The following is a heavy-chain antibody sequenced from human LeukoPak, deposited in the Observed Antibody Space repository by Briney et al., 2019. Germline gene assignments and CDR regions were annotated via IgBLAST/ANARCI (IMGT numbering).Heavy chain of an antibody. D-gene: IGHD2-2*03. CDR1: GFTFGSYW. CDR2: IKQDGSEK. V-gene: IGHV3-7*03. CDR3: ARDRLDSEFDY. Sequence: PGGSLRLSCAASGFTFGSYWMSWVRQAPGKGLEWVANIKQDGSEKYYVDSVKGRFTISRDNAKNSLYLQMNSLRAEDTAVYYCARDRLDSEFDYWGQGTLVTVSS. J-gene: IGHJ4*02.